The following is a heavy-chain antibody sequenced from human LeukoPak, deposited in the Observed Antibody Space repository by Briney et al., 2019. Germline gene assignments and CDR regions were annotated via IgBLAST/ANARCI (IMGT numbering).Heavy chain of an antibody. Sequence: GGSLRLSCAASGFTFSSYWMSWVRQAPGKGLEWVANIKQDGSEKNYVDSVKGRFSISRDNAKNSLDLQMNSLRAEDTAVYYCARTPYYDSSGYYRKRGGFDPWGQGTLVTVSS. J-gene: IGHJ5*02. CDR2: IKQDGSEK. CDR3: ARTPYYDSSGYYRKRGGFDP. CDR1: GFTFSSYW. V-gene: IGHV3-7*01. D-gene: IGHD3-22*01.